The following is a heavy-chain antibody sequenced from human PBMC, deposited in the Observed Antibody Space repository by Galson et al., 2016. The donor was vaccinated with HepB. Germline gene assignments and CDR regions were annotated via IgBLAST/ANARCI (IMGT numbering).Heavy chain of an antibody. Sequence: SLRLSCAASGFTFSSYAMSWVRQAPGKGLEWVSRIGDSGGAVYYADSVKGRFTISRDSSKSTLSLQMDSLRAEDTAVYYCAKGLGIAIFGVTVYAFDHWGQGTLVTVSS. CDR3: AKGLGIAIFGVTVYAFDH. J-gene: IGHJ4*02. D-gene: IGHD3-3*01. V-gene: IGHV3-23*01. CDR1: GFTFSSYA. CDR2: IGDSGGAV.